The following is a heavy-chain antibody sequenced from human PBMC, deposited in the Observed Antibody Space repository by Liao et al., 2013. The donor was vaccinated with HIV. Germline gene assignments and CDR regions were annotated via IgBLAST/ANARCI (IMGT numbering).Heavy chain of an antibody. CDR1: GGSISSSGFY. CDR3: ARVIKSCSGFGCDHGGFNY. Sequence: QVQLQESGPGLVKPSETVVLTCTVSGGSISSSGFYWGWIRQPPGKGLEWIGNFYSSGSSIYNPSLNSRLVISADTSKNELSLKLKSVTDADTAVYYCARVIKSCSGFGCDHGGFNYWGQGTLVTVSS. CDR2: FYSSGSS. V-gene: IGHV4-39*07. D-gene: IGHD6-19*01. J-gene: IGHJ4*02.